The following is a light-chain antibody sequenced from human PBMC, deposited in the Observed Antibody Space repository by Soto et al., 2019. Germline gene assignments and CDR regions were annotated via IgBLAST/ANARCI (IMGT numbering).Light chain of an antibody. CDR1: ASDIGRYNY. Sequence: QSVLTQPPSASGSPGQSVTISCIGSASDIGRYNYVSWYQLHPGKAHKLLLYEVTKPPSGGPDRFSGSKSGNTASLTVSGLQADDEDDYYCNSDVGSNNYVFGTGTKLTVL. V-gene: IGLV2-8*01. CDR2: EVT. CDR3: NSDVGSNNYV. J-gene: IGLJ1*01.